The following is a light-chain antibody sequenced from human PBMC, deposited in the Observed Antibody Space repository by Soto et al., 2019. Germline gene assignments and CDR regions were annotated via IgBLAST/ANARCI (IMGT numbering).Light chain of an antibody. CDR2: DAS. CDR1: QSIGRF. Sequence: DIQMTQSPSTLSASVGDRVTITCRASQSIGRFLAWYQHQPGTAPKLLIYDASTLESGVPSRFSGTGSGTEFTFSITSLQPEDFGTYYCQQCYMGWTFGQGTKVDFK. J-gene: IGKJ1*01. V-gene: IGKV1-5*01. CDR3: QQCYMGWT.